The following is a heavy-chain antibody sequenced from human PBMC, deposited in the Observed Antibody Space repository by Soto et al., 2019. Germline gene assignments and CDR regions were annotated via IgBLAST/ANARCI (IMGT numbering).Heavy chain of an antibody. J-gene: IGHJ6*02. Sequence: LRLSCAASGFTFSSYGMHWVRQAPGKGLEWVAVIWYDGSNKYYADSVKGRFTISRDNSKNTLYLQMNSLRAEDTAVYYCARDPHSGYDYYYYYYGMDVWGQGTTVTVSS. CDR2: IWYDGSNK. V-gene: IGHV3-33*01. CDR3: ARDPHSGYDYYYYYYGMDV. D-gene: IGHD5-12*01. CDR1: GFTFSSYG.